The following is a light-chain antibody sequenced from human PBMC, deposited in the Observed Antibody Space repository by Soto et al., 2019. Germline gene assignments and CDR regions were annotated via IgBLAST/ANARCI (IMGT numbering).Light chain of an antibody. J-gene: IGLJ1*01. CDR3: SSYSTSSTHG. CDR2: EVT. V-gene: IGLV2-14*03. Sequence: QSVLTQPASVSGSPGQSITISCTGTSSDVGAYKYVSWFQQHPGKAPKLMIYEVTNRPSGVSNRFSGSKSGNTASLTISGLQPEDEADYYCSSYSTSSTHGFGTGTKVTVL. CDR1: SSDVGAYKY.